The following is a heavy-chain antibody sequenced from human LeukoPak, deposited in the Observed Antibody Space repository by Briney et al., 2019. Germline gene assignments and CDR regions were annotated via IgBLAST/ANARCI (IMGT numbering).Heavy chain of an antibody. CDR2: ISAYNGNT. CDR3: ARDPNYGGSGDY. CDR1: GYTFTRSA. J-gene: IGHJ4*02. V-gene: IGHV1-18*01. Sequence: ASVKVSCKASGYTFTRSAMNWVRQAPGQGLEWMGWISAYNGNTNYIQKLQGRVTMTTDTSTSTAYMELRSLRSDDTAVYYCARDPNYGGSGDYWGQGTLVTVSS. D-gene: IGHD4-23*01.